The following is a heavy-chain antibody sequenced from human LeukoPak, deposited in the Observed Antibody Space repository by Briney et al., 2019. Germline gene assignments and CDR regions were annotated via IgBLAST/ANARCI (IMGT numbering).Heavy chain of an antibody. CDR1: GFTLDAFA. V-gene: IGHV3-43*02. D-gene: IGHD1-26*01. J-gene: IGHJ6*02. CDR2: IDKDGRKT. CDR3: ATWAFYHSLDV. Sequence: GGSLRLSCAASGFTLDAFAMHWVRQAPGKGLEWVSLIDKDGRKTYYADSVKGRFTNSRDNSKNSLYLQMNSLRTEDTALYYCATWAFYHSLDVWGRGATVIVSS.